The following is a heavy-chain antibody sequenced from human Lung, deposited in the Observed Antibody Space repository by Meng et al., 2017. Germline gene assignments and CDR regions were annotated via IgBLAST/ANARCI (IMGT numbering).Heavy chain of an antibody. CDR3: ARRGLWLDPQNFDY. V-gene: IGHV4-4*02. CDR2: IYHSGST. D-gene: IGHD6-19*01. CDR1: GGAIRSSNW. Sequence: RGCGPGRGHPLGTLAPTWDVPGGAIRSSNWWSWVRQPPGKGLEWIGAIYHSGSTNYNPSLKSRVTISVDKSKNQFPLKLSSVTAADTAVYYCARRGLWLDPQNFDYWGQGTLVTVSS. J-gene: IGHJ4*02.